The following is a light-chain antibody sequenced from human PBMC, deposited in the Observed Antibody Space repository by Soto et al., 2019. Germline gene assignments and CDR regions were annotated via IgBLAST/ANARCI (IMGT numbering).Light chain of an antibody. CDR3: QQYASYYT. Sequence: GDRVTITCRASQRITSWLAWHQQKPGNAPKLLIYDASRLQSGVPARFSGSGSGTEFTLTISSLQTDDFATYYCQQYASYYTFGQGTKLDIK. V-gene: IGKV1-5*01. CDR2: DAS. J-gene: IGKJ2*01. CDR1: QRITSW.